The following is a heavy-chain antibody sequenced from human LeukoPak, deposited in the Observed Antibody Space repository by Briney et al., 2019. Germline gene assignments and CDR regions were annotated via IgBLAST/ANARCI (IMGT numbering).Heavy chain of an antibody. Sequence: PGGSLRLSCAASGFSFSDYYMSWLRQAPGKGLEWVSYLSGSSSYINYADSVKGRFTISRDNAKNSLYLQMNILRAEDTAVYYCARGRTVDYWGQGTLVTVSS. CDR3: ARGRTVDY. D-gene: IGHD1-1*01. CDR1: GFSFSDYY. J-gene: IGHJ4*02. CDR2: LSGSSSYI. V-gene: IGHV3-11*05.